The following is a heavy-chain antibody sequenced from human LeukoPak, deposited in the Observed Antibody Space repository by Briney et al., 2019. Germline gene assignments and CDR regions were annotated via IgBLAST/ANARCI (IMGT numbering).Heavy chain of an antibody. J-gene: IGHJ5*02. CDR1: GFTFRSYG. V-gene: IGHV3-30*02. CDR3: ARDNSVGDNAWWFDP. Sequence: PGGSLRLSCAASGFTFRSYGMHWVRQAPGKGLEWVAFIRYDGSNKYYADSVKGRFTISRDNSKNTLFLQINSLRPEDTAIYYCARDNSVGDNAWWFDPWGQGTLVTVSS. D-gene: IGHD1-26*01. CDR2: IRYDGSNK.